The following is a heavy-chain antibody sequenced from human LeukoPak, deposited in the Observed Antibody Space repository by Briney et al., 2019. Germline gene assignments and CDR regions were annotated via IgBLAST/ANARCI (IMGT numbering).Heavy chain of an antibody. CDR3: ARAGQLADYFDY. Sequence: GGSLRLSCAASGFTFSSYWMYWVRQAPGKGLVRVSRIKYDGSSTNYADSVKGRFTISRDNAKNSLYLQMNSLRAEDTAVYYCARAGQLADYFDYWGQGTLVTVSS. D-gene: IGHD6-6*01. CDR2: IKYDGSST. CDR1: GFTFSSYW. V-gene: IGHV3-74*01. J-gene: IGHJ4*02.